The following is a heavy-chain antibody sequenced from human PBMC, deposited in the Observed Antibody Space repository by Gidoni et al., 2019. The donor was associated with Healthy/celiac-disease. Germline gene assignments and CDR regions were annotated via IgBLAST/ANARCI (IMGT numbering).Heavy chain of an antibody. Sequence: EAQLVESGVGLVQPGGPLRLTCAASVLTFSSYWMSWVRQAPGKGLEWVANIKQDGSEKYYVDSVKGRFTISRDNAKNSLYLQMNSLRAEDTAVYYCARGTIFGVVIGWGQGTLVTVSS. CDR3: ARGTIFGVVIG. V-gene: IGHV3-7*03. CDR2: IKQDGSEK. D-gene: IGHD3-3*01. CDR1: VLTFSSYW. J-gene: IGHJ4*02.